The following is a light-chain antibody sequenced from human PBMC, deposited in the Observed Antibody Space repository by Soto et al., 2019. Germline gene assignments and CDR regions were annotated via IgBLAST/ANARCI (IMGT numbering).Light chain of an antibody. Sequence: DIQMTQSPSTLSASVGDRVTITCRASQSISSWLAWYQQKPGKAPKLLIYKASSLESGVPSRFSGSGSGTEFTLTLSSLQPDDFSTYYCQQYNSYWTFGQGTKGEIK. V-gene: IGKV1-5*03. CDR3: QQYNSYWT. CDR2: KAS. J-gene: IGKJ1*01. CDR1: QSISSW.